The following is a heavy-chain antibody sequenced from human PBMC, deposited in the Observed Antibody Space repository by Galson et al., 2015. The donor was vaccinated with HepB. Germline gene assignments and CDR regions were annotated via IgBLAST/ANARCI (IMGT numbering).Heavy chain of an antibody. CDR1: GYTFTGYY. CDR3: ARDRGLHSSSSEGY. D-gene: IGHD6-6*01. CDR2: INPNSGGT. J-gene: IGHJ4*02. Sequence: SVKVSCKASGYTFTGYYMHWVRQAPGQGLEWMGWINPNSGGTNYAQKFQGRVTMTRDTSISTAYMELSRLRSDDTAVYYCARDRGLHSSSSEGYWGQGTLVTVSS. V-gene: IGHV1-2*02.